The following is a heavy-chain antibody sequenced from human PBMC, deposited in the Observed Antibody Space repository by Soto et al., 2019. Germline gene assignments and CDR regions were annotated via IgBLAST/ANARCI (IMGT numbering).Heavy chain of an antibody. V-gene: IGHV3-23*01. Sequence: EVQLLESGGGLVQPGGSLRLSCAASGFTFSSYAMSWVRQAPGKGLEWVSAISGSGGSTYYADSVKGRFTISRDNSXXXXXXQMNSLRAEDTAVYYCAKGGRGGGFDPWGQGTLVTVSS. CDR2: ISGSGGST. CDR3: AKGGRGGGFDP. J-gene: IGHJ5*02. D-gene: IGHD3-16*01. CDR1: GFTFSSYA.